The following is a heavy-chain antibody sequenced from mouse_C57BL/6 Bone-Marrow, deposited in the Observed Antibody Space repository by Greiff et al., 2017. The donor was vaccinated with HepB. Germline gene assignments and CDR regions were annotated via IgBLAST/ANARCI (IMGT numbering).Heavy chain of an antibody. CDR3: ARNREFVIYYGKPFYFDY. CDR1: GFSLTSYA. D-gene: IGHD2-1*01. CDR2: IWTGGGT. J-gene: IGHJ2*01. V-gene: IGHV2-9-1*01. Sequence: QVQLKESGPGLVAPSQSLSITCTVSGFSLTSYAISWVRQPPGKGLEWLGVIWTGGGTNYNSALKSRLSISKDNSKSQVFLKMNSLQTDDTARYYCARNREFVIYYGKPFYFDYWGQGTTLTVSS.